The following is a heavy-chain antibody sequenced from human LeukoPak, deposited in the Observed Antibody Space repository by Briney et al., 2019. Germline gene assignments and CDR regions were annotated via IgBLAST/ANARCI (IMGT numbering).Heavy chain of an antibody. CDR2: IKQDGSEK. J-gene: IGHJ6*03. CDR1: GFTFSSYW. CDR3: ATSRVGTTYMDV. D-gene: IGHD1-1*01. Sequence: GGSLRLSCAASGFTFSSYWMSWVRQAPGKGLEWVANIKQDGSEKYYVDSVKGRFTISRDNAKNSLYLQMNSLRGEDMALYYCATSRVGTTYMDVWGKGTTVTVSS. V-gene: IGHV3-7*03.